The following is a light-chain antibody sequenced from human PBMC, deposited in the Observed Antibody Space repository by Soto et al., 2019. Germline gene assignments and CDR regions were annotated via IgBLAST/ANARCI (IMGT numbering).Light chain of an antibody. Sequence: EIALTQSPGTLSLSPGERATLSCRASQSIGSSYLAWYQQKPGQAPRLLIYGAFNRATGIPDRFSGSGSGTDFTLTINRLEPEDFAVYYCSRYDVSPLYIFGQGTKLEIK. CDR2: GAF. V-gene: IGKV3-20*01. CDR3: SRYDVSPLYI. CDR1: QSIGSSY. J-gene: IGKJ2*01.